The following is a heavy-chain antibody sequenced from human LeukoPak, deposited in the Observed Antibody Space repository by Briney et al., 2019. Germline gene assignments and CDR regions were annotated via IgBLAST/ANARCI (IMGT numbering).Heavy chain of an antibody. D-gene: IGHD6-13*01. Sequence: GGSPRLSCAASGFTFSSYWMSWVRQAPGKGLEWVANIKQDGSEKYYVDSVKGRFTISRDNAKNSLYLQMNSLRAEDTAVYYCARAGAAAGSRYRDYWGQGTLVTVSS. V-gene: IGHV3-7*01. CDR1: GFTFSSYW. CDR2: IKQDGSEK. J-gene: IGHJ4*02. CDR3: ARAGAAAGSRYRDY.